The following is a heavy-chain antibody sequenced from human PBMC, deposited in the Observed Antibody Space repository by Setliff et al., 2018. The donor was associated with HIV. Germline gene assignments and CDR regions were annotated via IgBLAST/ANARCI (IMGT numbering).Heavy chain of an antibody. Sequence: ASVKVSCKVSGCTLTELSMHWVRQASGKGFEWMGRFDPEDGDTLYAHKFQGRVTMTEDTSTDTAYLELSGLKSDDTAVYYCATAKEVWLAEGGFDYWGQGTLVTVSS. J-gene: IGHJ4*02. CDR3: ATAKEVWLAEGGFDY. V-gene: IGHV1-24*01. D-gene: IGHD6-19*01. CDR2: FDPEDGDT. CDR1: GCTLTELS.